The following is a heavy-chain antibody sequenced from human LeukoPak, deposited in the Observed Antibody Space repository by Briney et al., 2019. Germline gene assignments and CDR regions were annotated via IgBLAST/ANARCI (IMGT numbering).Heavy chain of an antibody. Sequence: GGSLRLSCAASGFTFSDYSMNWVRQAPGKGLEWVSVIYSGGSTYYADSVKGRFTISRDNSKNTLYLQMNSLRAEDTAVYYCAREKRGGGDYWGQGTLVTVSS. CDR2: IYSGGST. V-gene: IGHV3-53*01. CDR3: AREKRGGGDY. D-gene: IGHD2-15*01. J-gene: IGHJ4*02. CDR1: GFTFSDYS.